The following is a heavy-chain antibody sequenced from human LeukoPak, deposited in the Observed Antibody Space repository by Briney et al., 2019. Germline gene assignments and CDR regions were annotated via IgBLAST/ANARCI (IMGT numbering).Heavy chain of an antibody. D-gene: IGHD3-22*01. Sequence: GASVKVSCKASGYTFTGYYMHWVRQAPGQGLEWMGWINPNSGGTNYAQKFQGRVTMTEDPSTDTAYLELSSLRSEDTAVYFCATVGWQRDSGGYLVANWFDTWGQGTLVIVSS. CDR1: GYTFTGYY. J-gene: IGHJ5*02. CDR2: INPNSGGT. CDR3: ATVGWQRDSGGYLVANWFDT. V-gene: IGHV1-2*02.